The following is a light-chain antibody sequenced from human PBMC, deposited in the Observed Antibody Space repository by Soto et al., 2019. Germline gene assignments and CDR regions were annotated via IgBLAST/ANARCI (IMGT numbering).Light chain of an antibody. Sequence: EIVLTQSPATLSLSPGERATLSCRASQSVSSSLAWYQQKPGQAPRLLIYDASNRATGIPARFSGSGSGTDFTLTISSLEPEDFASYYCQQRSNWPPLWTFGQGTKVEIK. V-gene: IGKV3-11*01. CDR2: DAS. J-gene: IGKJ1*01. CDR1: QSVSSS. CDR3: QQRSNWPPLWT.